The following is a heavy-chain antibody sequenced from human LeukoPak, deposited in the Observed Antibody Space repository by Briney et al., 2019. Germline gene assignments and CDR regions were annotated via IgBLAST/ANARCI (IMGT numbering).Heavy chain of an antibody. Sequence: PSETLSLTCAVYGGSFSGYYWSWIRQPPGKGLEWIGEINHSGSTNYNPSLKSRVTISVDTSKNQISLKLSSVTAADTAVYYCARGNRRFLEWLAHNWFDPWGQGTLVTVSS. CDR3: ARGNRRFLEWLAHNWFDP. V-gene: IGHV4-34*01. CDR2: INHSGST. J-gene: IGHJ5*02. D-gene: IGHD3-3*01. CDR1: GGSFSGYY.